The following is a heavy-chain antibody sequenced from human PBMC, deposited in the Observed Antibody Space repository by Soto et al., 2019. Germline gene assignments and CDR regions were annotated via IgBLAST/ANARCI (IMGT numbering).Heavy chain of an antibody. CDR3: ARVSDIVVVPAANAVDY. CDR2: ISAYNGNT. J-gene: IGHJ4*02. V-gene: IGHV1-18*01. CDR1: GYTFTIYG. Sequence: QVQLVQSGAEVKKPGASVKVSCKASGYTFTIYGISWVRQAPGQGLEWMGWISAYNGNTNYAQKLQGRVTMTTDTSTSTAYMELRSLRSDDTAVYYCARVSDIVVVPAANAVDYWGQGTLVTVSS. D-gene: IGHD2-2*01.